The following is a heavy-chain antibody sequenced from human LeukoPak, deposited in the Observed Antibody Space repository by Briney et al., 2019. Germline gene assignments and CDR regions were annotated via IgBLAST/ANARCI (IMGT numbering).Heavy chain of an antibody. CDR3: AKLLRDYYDSSGDAFDI. Sequence: GGSLRLSCAASEFTFSRYGMSWVRQAPGKGLEWVSAISGSGGSTYYADSVKGRFTISRDNSKNTLYLQMNSLRAEDTAVYYCAKLLRDYYDSSGDAFDIWGQGTMVTVSS. D-gene: IGHD3-22*01. CDR1: EFTFSRYG. V-gene: IGHV3-23*01. CDR2: ISGSGGST. J-gene: IGHJ3*02.